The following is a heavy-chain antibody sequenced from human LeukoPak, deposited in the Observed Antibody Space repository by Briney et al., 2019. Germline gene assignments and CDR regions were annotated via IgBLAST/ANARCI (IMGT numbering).Heavy chain of an antibody. V-gene: IGHV4-59*12. CDR1: GGSISSYY. J-gene: IGHJ6*02. CDR2: IYYNGSN. Sequence: SETLSLTCTGSGGSISSYYWHWIRQPPGKGLEWVGYIYYNGSNKYNPSLKSRGTISVATAKTKFPLKLNSVTAADTAVYYCSRARGYSSGWFPYCYYYGMDVWGQGTTVTVSS. CDR3: SRARGYSSGWFPYCYYYGMDV. D-gene: IGHD6-19*01.